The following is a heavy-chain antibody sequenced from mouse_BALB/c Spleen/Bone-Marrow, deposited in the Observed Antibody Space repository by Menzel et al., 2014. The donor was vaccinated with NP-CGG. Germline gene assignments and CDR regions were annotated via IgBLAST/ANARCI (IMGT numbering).Heavy chain of an antibody. CDR2: IDPANGNT. CDR1: GFNIKDTY. D-gene: IGHD2-1*01. CDR3: YRNGNYGAWFAY. Sequence: VQLQQSGAELVKPGASVKLSCTASGFNIKDTYMHWVKQRPEQGLEWIGRIDPANGNTKYDPKFQGKATITADTSSNTTSLQLSSLTSEDTAVYYCYRNGNYGAWFAYWGQGTLVTVSA. V-gene: IGHV14-3*02. J-gene: IGHJ3*01.